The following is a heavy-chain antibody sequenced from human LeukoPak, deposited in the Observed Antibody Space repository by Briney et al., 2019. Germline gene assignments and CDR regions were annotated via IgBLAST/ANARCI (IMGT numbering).Heavy chain of an antibody. D-gene: IGHD2-21*02. J-gene: IGHJ4*02. CDR3: AKEGCGGDCHKDY. Sequence: GGSLRLSCAASGFTFSSYWMHWVRQAPGKGLVWVSRINSDGSSTSYADSVKGRFTISRDNSKNTLYLQMNSLRAEDTAVYYCAKEGCGGDCHKDYWGQGTLVTVSS. V-gene: IGHV3-74*01. CDR2: INSDGSST. CDR1: GFTFSSYW.